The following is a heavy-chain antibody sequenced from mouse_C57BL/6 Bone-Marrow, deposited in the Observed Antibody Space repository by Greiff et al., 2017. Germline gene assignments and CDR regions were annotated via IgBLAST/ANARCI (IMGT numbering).Heavy chain of an antibody. D-gene: IGHD2-4*01. J-gene: IGHJ2*01. Sequence: EVMLVESGGGLVKPGGSLKLSCAASGFTFSSYAMSWVRQTPEKRLEWVATISDGGSYTYYPDNVKGRFTISRDNAKNNLYLQMSHLKSEDTAMYYCARDDDYYFYYWGQGTTLTVSS. CDR1: GFTFSSYA. CDR2: ISDGGSYT. CDR3: ARDDDYYFYY. V-gene: IGHV5-4*01.